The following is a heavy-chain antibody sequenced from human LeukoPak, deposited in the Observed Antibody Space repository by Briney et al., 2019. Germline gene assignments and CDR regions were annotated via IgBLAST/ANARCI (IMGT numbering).Heavy chain of an antibody. CDR2: IYYSGST. D-gene: IGHD6-13*01. J-gene: IGHJ4*02. CDR1: GGSISSYY. V-gene: IGHV4-59*01. Sequence: SETLSLTCTVSGGSISSYYWSWIRQPPGKGLEWIGYIYYSGSTNYNPSLKSRVTISVDTSKNQFPLKLSSVTAADTAVYYCARYTPGYSSSWFFFDYWGQGTLVTVSS. CDR3: ARYTPGYSSSWFFFDY.